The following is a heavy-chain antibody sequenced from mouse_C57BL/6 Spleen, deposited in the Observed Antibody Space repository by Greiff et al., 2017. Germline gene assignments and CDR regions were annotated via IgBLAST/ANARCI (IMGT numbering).Heavy chain of an antibody. J-gene: IGHJ2*01. CDR3: AMLLSNFDY. Sequence: QVQLQQPGAELVRPGTSVKLSCKASGYTFTSYWMHWVKQRPGQGLEWIGVIDPSDRYTNYNQKFKGKATLTVDKSASTAYMQLISLTSEFSAVYYCAMLLSNFDYWGQVTTLTVSS. CDR1: GYTFTSYW. D-gene: IGHD2-12*01. CDR2: IDPSDRYT. V-gene: IGHV1-59*01.